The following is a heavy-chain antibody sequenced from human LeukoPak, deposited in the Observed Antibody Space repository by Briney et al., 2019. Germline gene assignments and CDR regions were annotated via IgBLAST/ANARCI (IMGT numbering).Heavy chain of an antibody. D-gene: IGHD6-19*01. CDR3: ARDRSSGCLDY. CDR1: GDSISSSSYY. CDR2: IYYSGST. V-gene: IGHV4-39*07. Sequence: PSETLSLTCTVSGDSISSSSYYWGWIRQPPGKGLEWIGNIYYSGSTYYNPSLKSRVTISVDTSKNQFSLKLSSVTAADTAVYYCARDRSSGCLDYWGQGTLVTVSS. J-gene: IGHJ4*02.